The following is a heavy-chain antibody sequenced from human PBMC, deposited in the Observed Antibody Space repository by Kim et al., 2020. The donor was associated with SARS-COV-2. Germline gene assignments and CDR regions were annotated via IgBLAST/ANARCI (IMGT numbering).Heavy chain of an antibody. Sequence: ASVKVSCKASGYSFTGYYMHWVRQAPGQGLEWMGRINANTGGTNDAPKFQGRVTITRDTSISTTYMELSSLRSDDTAVYYCARETSSSAGRELDYWGQGTLVTVSS. CDR3: ARETSSSAGRELDY. J-gene: IGHJ4*02. CDR1: GYSFTGYY. V-gene: IGHV1-2*06. D-gene: IGHD6-6*01. CDR2: INANTGGT.